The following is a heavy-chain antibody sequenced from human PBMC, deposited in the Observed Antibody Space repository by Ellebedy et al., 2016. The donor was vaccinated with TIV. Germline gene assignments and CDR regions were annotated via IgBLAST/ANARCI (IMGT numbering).Heavy chain of an antibody. Sequence: GESLKISXAASGFTFSSYAMSWVRQAPGKGLEWVSAISGSGGSTYYADSVKGRFTISRDNSKNTLYLQMNSLRAEDTAVYYCAKEKYSSGWYSYWGQGTLVTVSS. J-gene: IGHJ4*02. V-gene: IGHV3-23*01. CDR3: AKEKYSSGWYSY. CDR1: GFTFSSYA. CDR2: ISGSGGST. D-gene: IGHD6-19*01.